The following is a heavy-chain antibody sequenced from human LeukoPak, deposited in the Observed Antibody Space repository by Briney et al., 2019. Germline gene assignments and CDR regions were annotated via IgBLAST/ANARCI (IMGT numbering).Heavy chain of an antibody. CDR1: GVTLSSYA. CDR3: AKDALQQLVRGFGYSFDY. J-gene: IGHJ4*02. V-gene: IGHV3-23*01. D-gene: IGHD6-13*01. CDR2: ISGSGGST. Sequence: GGSLRLSCAASGVTLSSYAMSWVRQAPGEGLEWVSAISGSGGSTYYADSVKGRFTISRDNSKNTLYLQMNSLRAEDTAVYYCAKDALQQLVRGFGYSFDYWGQGALVTVSS.